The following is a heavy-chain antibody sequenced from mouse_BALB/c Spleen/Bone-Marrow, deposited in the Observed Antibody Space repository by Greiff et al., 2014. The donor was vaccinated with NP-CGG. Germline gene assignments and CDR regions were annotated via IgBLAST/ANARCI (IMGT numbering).Heavy chain of an antibody. J-gene: IGHJ2*01. D-gene: IGHD1-1*01. CDR3: ARASVVPYYFDF. V-gene: IGHV1-9*01. CDR2: ILPGSGTA. CDR1: GYTFSNYW. Sequence: VQLQQSGAELMKPGASVKISCKATGYTFSNYWIDWVKQRPGHGLEWIGEILPGSGTANYNEKVKGKATFTADTSSNTAYMQLSXXXXEDSALYYCARASVVPYYFDFWGQGTTLTVSS.